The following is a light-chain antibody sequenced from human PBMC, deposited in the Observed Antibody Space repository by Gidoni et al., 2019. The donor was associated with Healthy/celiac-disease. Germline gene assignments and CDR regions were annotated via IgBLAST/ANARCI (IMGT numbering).Light chain of an antibody. CDR1: QSISSW. CDR2: DAS. J-gene: IGKJ1*01. V-gene: IGKV1-5*01. Sequence: GDRVTITCRASQSISSWLAWYQQKPGKAPKLLIYDASSLESGVPSRFSGSGSGTEFTLTISSLQPDDVATYYCQQYNSYSPTFGQGTKVEIK. CDR3: QQYNSYSPT.